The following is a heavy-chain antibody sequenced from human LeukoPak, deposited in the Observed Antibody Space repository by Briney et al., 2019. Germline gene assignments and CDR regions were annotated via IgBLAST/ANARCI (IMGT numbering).Heavy chain of an antibody. CDR1: GFTFSDYY. Sequence: PGGSLRLSCAASGFTFSDYYMSWIRQAPGKGLEWVSYISSSGSTIYYADSVKGRFTISRDNAKNSLYLQMNSLRAEDTAVYYCARVPHYDFWSGYPTANWFDPWGQGTLVTVSS. J-gene: IGHJ5*02. V-gene: IGHV3-11*04. CDR2: ISSSGSTI. CDR3: ARVPHYDFWSGYPTANWFDP. D-gene: IGHD3-3*01.